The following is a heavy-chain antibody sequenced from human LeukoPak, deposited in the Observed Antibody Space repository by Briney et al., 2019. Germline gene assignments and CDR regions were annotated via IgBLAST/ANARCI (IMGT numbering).Heavy chain of an antibody. CDR2: IYTSGST. CDR1: GGSISSYY. CDR3: AREDSSSWYRVGSFVI. Sequence: SETLSLTCTASGGSISSYYWSWIRQPPGKGLEWIGRIYTSGSTNYNPSLKSRVTMSVDTYKNQFSLKLSSVTAADTDVYYCAREDSSSWYRVGSFVIWGQGTMVTVSS. J-gene: IGHJ3*02. D-gene: IGHD6-13*01. V-gene: IGHV4-4*07.